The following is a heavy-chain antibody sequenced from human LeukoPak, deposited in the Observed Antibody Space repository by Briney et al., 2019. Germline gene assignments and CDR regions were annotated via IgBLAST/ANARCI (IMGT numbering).Heavy chain of an antibody. D-gene: IGHD2-2*01. Sequence: PSETLSLTCTVSSGSVNSYYWSWIRQPPGKGLEWIGYIYYSGSTNCNPSLESRVTISVDTSKNQFSLKLSSVTAADTAVYYCARVPAAPRLYMDVWGQGTTVIVSS. CDR2: IYYSGST. CDR1: SGSVNSYY. CDR3: ARVPAAPRLYMDV. J-gene: IGHJ6*02. V-gene: IGHV4-59*02.